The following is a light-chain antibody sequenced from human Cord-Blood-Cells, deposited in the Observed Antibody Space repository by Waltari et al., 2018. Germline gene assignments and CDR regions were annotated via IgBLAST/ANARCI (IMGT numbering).Light chain of an antibody. CDR2: AAS. Sequence: DIQMTQSPSSLSASVGDRVTITCPASQSISSYLNWDQQKTGKAPKLLIYAASSLQSGVPSRFSGSGSGTDFTLTISSLQPEDFATYYCQQSYSTPRTFGQGTKVEIK. CDR3: QQSYSTPRT. CDR1: QSISSY. V-gene: IGKV1-39*01. J-gene: IGKJ1*01.